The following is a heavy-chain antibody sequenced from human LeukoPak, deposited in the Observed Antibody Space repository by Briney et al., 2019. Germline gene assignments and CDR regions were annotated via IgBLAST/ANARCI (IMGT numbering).Heavy chain of an antibody. CDR2: ISGSGGST. CDR3: AKDVDLRSSSWYYFDY. Sequence: GGSLRLSCAASGFTFSSYAMSWVRQAPGKGLEWVSAISGSGGSTYYADSVKGRFTISRDNSKNTLYPQMNSLRAEDTAVYYCAKDVDLRSSSWYYFDYWGQGTLVTVSS. CDR1: GFTFSSYA. V-gene: IGHV3-23*01. D-gene: IGHD6-13*01. J-gene: IGHJ4*02.